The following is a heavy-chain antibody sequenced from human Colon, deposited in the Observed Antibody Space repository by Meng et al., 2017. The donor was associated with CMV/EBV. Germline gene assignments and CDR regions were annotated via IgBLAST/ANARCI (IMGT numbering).Heavy chain of an antibody. V-gene: IGHV3-23*01. CDR2: ISGSGGTR. J-gene: IGHJ4*02. CDR1: GFTFRNYA. Sequence: GGSLRLSCAASGFTFRNYAMSWVRQAPGKGLEWVSTISGSGGTRDYADSVKGRFTMSRDNSKNTLYLQMNSLRAEDTAVYYCTKDLGSGYCSSSSCYTFDYWGQGTLVTVSS. CDR3: TKDLGSGYCSSSSCYTFDY. D-gene: IGHD2-2*02.